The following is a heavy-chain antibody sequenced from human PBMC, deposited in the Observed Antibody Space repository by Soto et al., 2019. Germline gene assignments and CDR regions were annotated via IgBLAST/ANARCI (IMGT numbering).Heavy chain of an antibody. D-gene: IGHD6-19*01. V-gene: IGHV1-69*02. CDR2: IIPILGIA. CDR1: RGTFSSYT. CDR3: ARAGKQWLPFDY. J-gene: IGHJ4*02. Sequence: GASVKVSCNASRGTFSSYTLSWVRQAPGQGLEWMGRIIPILGIANYAQKFQGRVTITADKSTSTAYMELSSLRSEDTAVYYCARAGKQWLPFDYWGQGTLVTVSS.